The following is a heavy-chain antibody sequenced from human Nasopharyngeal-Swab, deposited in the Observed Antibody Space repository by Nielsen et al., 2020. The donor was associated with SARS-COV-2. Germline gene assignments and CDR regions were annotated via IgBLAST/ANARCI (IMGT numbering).Heavy chain of an antibody. CDR2: ISPGSDSM. Sequence: GESLKISCAVSGSSVSRNYMSWVRQVPGKGLEWLSYISPGSDSMSYADSVKGRFTISRDNAKNSLYLQMNSLRAEDTAVYFCARLFGVRYSDNWGQGTLVTVSS. CDR1: GSSVSRNY. D-gene: IGHD2-8*01. J-gene: IGHJ4*02. CDR3: ARLFGVRYSDN. V-gene: IGHV3-48*04.